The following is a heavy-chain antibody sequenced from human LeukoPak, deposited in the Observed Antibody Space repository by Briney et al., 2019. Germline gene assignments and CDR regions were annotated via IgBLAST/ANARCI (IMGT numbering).Heavy chain of an antibody. V-gene: IGHV4-59*11. J-gene: IGHJ5*02. D-gene: IGHD4-17*01. CDR3: ARWAGDYLTYNWFDP. Sequence: SETLSLTCTASGDITHYWSWIRQPPGKGLEWIGYIYYSGSTNYNPSLKSRVTISVDTSKNQFSLKLSSVTAADTAVYYCARWAGDYLTYNWFDPWGQGTLVTVSS. CDR2: IYYSGST. CDR1: GDITHY.